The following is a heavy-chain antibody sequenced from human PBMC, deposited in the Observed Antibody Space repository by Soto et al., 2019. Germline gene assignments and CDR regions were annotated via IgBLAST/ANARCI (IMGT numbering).Heavy chain of an antibody. J-gene: IGHJ6*02. Sequence: ASVKVSCKVSGYTLTELSMHWVRQAPGKGLEWMGGFDPEDGETIYAQKLQGRVTMTTDTSTSTAYMELRSLRSDDTAVYYCARDNPPMGVWGQGTTVTVSS. CDR3: ARDNPPMGV. CDR2: FDPEDGET. V-gene: IGHV1-24*01. CDR1: GYTLTELS.